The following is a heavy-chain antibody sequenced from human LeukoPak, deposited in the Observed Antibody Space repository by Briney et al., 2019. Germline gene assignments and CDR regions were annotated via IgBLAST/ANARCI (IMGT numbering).Heavy chain of an antibody. J-gene: IGHJ6*02. CDR1: GFTFSSYG. CDR2: ISYDGSNK. Sequence: RGSLRLSCAASGFTFSSYGMHWVRQAPGKGLEWVAVISYDGSNKYYADSVKGRFTISRDNSKNTLYLQMNSLRAEDTAVYYCARELVLSYYYYGMDVWGQGTTVTVSS. CDR3: ARELVLSYYYYGMDV. V-gene: IGHV3-30*03. D-gene: IGHD6-13*01.